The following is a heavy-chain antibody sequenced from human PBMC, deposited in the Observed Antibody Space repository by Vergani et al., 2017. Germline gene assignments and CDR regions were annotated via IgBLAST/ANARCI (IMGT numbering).Heavy chain of an antibody. D-gene: IGHD3-3*01. Sequence: QVQLQESGPGLVKPSQTLALTCTVSGGSISSGGYYWSWLRQHPGKGLEWIGYIYYSGSTYYNPSLKSRVTISVDTSKNQFSLKLSSVTAADTAVYYCAGLXDFWSGHGGNWFDPWGQGTLVTVSS. J-gene: IGHJ5*02. CDR2: IYYSGST. CDR3: AGLXDFWSGHGGNWFDP. V-gene: IGHV4-31*03. CDR1: GGSISSGGYY.